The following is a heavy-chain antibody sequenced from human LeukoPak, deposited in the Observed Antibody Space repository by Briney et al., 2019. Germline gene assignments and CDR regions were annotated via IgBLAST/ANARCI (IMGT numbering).Heavy chain of an antibody. V-gene: IGHV4-61*02. D-gene: IGHD1-1*01. CDR2: IHSSGST. Sequence: SETLSLTCTVSGGSISSSSYYWSWIRQPAGKGLEWLGRIHSSGSTDYNPSLNSRLTVSLDTSQNHFSLRLRSVTAADTAVYYCARGPGPLQQERLEAFDIWGLGTVVTVSS. CDR1: GGSISSSSYY. CDR3: ARGPGPLQQERLEAFDI. J-gene: IGHJ3*02.